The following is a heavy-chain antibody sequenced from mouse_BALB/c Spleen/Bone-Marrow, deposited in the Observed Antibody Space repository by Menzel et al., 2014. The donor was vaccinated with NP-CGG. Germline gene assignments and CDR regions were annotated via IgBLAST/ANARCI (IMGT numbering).Heavy chain of an antibody. CDR1: GYTFTDYI. CDR2: FYPGSGSI. J-gene: IGHJ4*01. D-gene: IGHD2-12*01. V-gene: IGHV1-62-2*01. Sequence: VKLQQSGAELVKPGTSVNLSCKASGYTFTDYIIHWVKQRSGQGLEWLGWFYPGSGSIKYNEKFKDKATLTADKSSNTVYMELSRLTSEDSAVYFCARHEDLDIRRRLSAMDYWGQGTSVTVSS. CDR3: ARHEDLDIRRRLSAMDY.